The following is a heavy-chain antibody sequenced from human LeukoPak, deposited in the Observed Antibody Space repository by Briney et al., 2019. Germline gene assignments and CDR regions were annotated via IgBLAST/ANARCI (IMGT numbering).Heavy chain of an antibody. Sequence: SETLSLTCTVSGYSISSGYYWGWIRQPPGKGLEWIGSIYHSGSTYYNPSLKSRVTISVDTSKNQFSLKLSSVTAADTAVYYCVRVRGDIAARGFTDYWAQGTMVTVPS. V-gene: IGHV4-38-2*02. D-gene: IGHD6-6*01. CDR1: GYSISSGYY. J-gene: IGHJ4*02. CDR3: VRVRGDIAARGFTDY. CDR2: IYHSGST.